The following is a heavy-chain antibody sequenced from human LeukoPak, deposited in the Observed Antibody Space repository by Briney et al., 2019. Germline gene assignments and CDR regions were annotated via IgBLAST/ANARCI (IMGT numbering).Heavy chain of an antibody. V-gene: IGHV3-23*01. Sequence: PGGSLRLSCAASGFTFSSYAMSWVRQAPGKGLEWVSAISGSGGSTYYADSVKGRFTISRDNSKNTLYLQMNSLRAEDTAVYYCAKVREVRDGYNEVDYWGQGTLVTVSS. CDR2: ISGSGGST. J-gene: IGHJ4*02. CDR1: GFTFSSYA. D-gene: IGHD5-24*01. CDR3: AKVREVRDGYNEVDY.